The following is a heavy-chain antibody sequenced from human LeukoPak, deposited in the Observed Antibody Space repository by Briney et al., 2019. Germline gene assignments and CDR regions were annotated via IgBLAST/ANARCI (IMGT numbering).Heavy chain of an antibody. V-gene: IGHV3-23*01. Sequence: GGSLRLSCAASGFTFSSYWMHWVRQAPGKGLEWVSAISGSGDSTYYADSVKGRFTISRDNSRNTLYLQMNSLRAEDTALYYCAKHRGYSSASIYYYGMDVWGQGTTVTVSS. J-gene: IGHJ6*02. CDR3: AKHRGYSSASIYYYGMDV. CDR1: GFTFSSYW. CDR2: ISGSGDST. D-gene: IGHD5-12*01.